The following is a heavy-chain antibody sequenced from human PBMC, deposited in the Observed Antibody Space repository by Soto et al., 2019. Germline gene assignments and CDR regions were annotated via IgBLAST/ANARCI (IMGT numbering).Heavy chain of an antibody. CDR3: AKDGLLYFDWLETYYYDGMDV. D-gene: IGHD3-9*01. CDR2: ISYDGSNK. J-gene: IGHJ6*02. V-gene: IGHV3-30*18. CDR1: GFTFSSYG. Sequence: QVQLVESGGGVVQPGRSLRLSCAASGFTFSSYGMHWVRQAPGKGLEWVAVISYDGSNKYYADSVKGRFTISRDNYKNTLYLQMNSQRAEDTAVYYCAKDGLLYFDWLETYYYDGMDVWGQGTTVTVSS.